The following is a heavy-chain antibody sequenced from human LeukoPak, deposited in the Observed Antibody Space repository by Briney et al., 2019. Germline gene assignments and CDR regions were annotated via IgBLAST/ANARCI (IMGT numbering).Heavy chain of an antibody. J-gene: IGHJ4*02. CDR1: GGSFSGYY. CDR2: INHSGST. Sequence: PSETLSLTCAVYGGSFSGYYWSWIRQPPGKGLEWIGEINHSGSTNYNPSLKSRVTISVDTSKNQFSLKLSSVTAADTAVYYCARAVTYYDILTGYYAYYFDYWGQGTLVTVSS. D-gene: IGHD3-9*01. CDR3: ARAVTYYDILTGYYAYYFDY. V-gene: IGHV4-34*01.